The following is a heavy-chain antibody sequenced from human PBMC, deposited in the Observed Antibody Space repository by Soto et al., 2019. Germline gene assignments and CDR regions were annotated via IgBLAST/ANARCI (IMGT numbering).Heavy chain of an antibody. V-gene: IGHV4-59*08. Sequence: SETLSLTCTVSGGSISSYYWSWIRQPPGKGLEWIGYIYHSGSTSYNPSLRSRVTVSLDTSKNHFSLKLSSVTAADTAVYYCARLQRYYYYMDVWGKGTAVTVSS. J-gene: IGHJ6*03. CDR2: IYHSGST. CDR1: GGSISSYY. CDR3: ARLQRYYYYMDV. D-gene: IGHD5-18*01.